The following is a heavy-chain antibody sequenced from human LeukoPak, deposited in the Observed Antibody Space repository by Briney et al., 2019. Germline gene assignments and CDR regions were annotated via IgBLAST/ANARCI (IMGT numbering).Heavy chain of an antibody. D-gene: IGHD5-12*01. V-gene: IGHV4-39*01. CDR1: GGSISSSSYY. CDR2: IYYSGST. Sequence: SETLSLTCTVSGGSISSSSYYWGWIRQPPGKGLEWIGSIYYSGSTYYNPSLKSRVTISADTSKNQFSLKLSSVTAADTAVYYCASLARFGGYSDYWGQGTLVTVSS. J-gene: IGHJ4*02. CDR3: ASLARFGGYSDY.